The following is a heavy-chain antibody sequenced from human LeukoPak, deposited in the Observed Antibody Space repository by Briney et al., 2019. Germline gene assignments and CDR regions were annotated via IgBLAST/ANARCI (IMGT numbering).Heavy chain of an antibody. J-gene: IGHJ4*02. CDR2: IYTSGST. D-gene: IGHD6-6*01. CDR3: ARGYSSSWNFDY. CDR1: GGSISSYY. Sequence: PSGTLSLSCTVSGGSISSYYLSWIRQPAGKGLEWIGRIYTSGSTNYNPSLKSRVTMSVDTTNNQISLKQSSVTAADTDVYYCARGYSSSWNFDYWGQGTLVTVSS. V-gene: IGHV4-4*07.